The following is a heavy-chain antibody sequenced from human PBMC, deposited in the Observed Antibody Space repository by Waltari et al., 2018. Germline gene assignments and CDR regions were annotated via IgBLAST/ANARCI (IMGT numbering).Heavy chain of an antibody. D-gene: IGHD3-10*01. CDR1: GYTFTDYY. CDR2: VDPEDGET. V-gene: IGHV1-69-2*01. CDR3: ATLGRYYYGSGSPGWFDP. Sequence: EVQLVQSGAEVKKTGATVKISCKASGYTFTDYYMHWAQQAPGKGLEWMGRVDPEDGETIYAEKFQGRVTITADTSTDTAYMELSSLRSEDTAVYYCATLGRYYYGSGSPGWFDPWGQGTLVTVSS. J-gene: IGHJ5*02.